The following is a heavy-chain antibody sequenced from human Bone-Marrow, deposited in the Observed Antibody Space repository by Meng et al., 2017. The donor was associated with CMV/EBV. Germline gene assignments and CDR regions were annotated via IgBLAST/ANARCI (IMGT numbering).Heavy chain of an antibody. Sequence: ASVKVSCKASGDTFTAYYIHWVRQAPGQGLEWMGWINPNSGATNYAQKFQGRVTMTRDTSISTAYMELSRLRSDDTAVYYCARAKITMVRGGNWFDPWGQGTLVTVSS. CDR1: GDTFTAYY. J-gene: IGHJ5*02. D-gene: IGHD3-10*01. CDR2: INPNSGAT. CDR3: ARAKITMVRGGNWFDP. V-gene: IGHV1-2*02.